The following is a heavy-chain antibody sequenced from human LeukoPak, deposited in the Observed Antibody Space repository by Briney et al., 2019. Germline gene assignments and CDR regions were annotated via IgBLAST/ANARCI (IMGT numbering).Heavy chain of an antibody. J-gene: IGHJ4*02. D-gene: IGHD3-10*01. CDR2: IYNSGNT. Sequence: SETLSLTCTVSGGSISGYYWSWIRQPPGKGLEWIGYIYNSGNTNYNPSLRSRVTISVDTSKNQFSLKLSSVTAADTAVYYCAGAAYGSGSYLFDYWGQGTLVTVSS. CDR3: AGAAYGSGSYLFDY. CDR1: GGSISGYY. V-gene: IGHV4-59*08.